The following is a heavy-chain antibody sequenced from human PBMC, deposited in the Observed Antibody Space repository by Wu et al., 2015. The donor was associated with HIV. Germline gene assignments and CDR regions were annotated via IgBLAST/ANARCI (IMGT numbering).Heavy chain of an antibody. CDR3: ARAGLEYCSSTSCYRDAFDI. CDR2: ISGYNGNT. J-gene: IGHJ3*02. V-gene: IGHV1-18*01. CDR1: GYTFTNYG. D-gene: IGHD2-2*01. Sequence: QVHLEQSGVEVKKPGASVKVSCKASGYTFTNYGISWVRQAPGQGLEWMGWISGYNGNTNYAQKLQGRVTMTTDTSTSTAYMELRSLRSDDTAVYYCARAGLEYCSSTSCYRDAFDIWGQGTMVTVSS.